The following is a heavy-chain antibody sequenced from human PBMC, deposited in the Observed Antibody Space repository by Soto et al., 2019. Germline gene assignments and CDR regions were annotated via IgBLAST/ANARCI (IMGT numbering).Heavy chain of an antibody. J-gene: IGHJ6*02. V-gene: IGHV1-69*01. CDR1: GGTFSSYA. CDR2: IIPIFGTA. CDR3: AGGISIAAAGTPHYYYGMDV. D-gene: IGHD6-13*01. Sequence: QVQLVQSGAEVKKPGSSVKVSCKASGGTFSSYAISWVRQAPGQGLEWMGGIIPIFGTANYAQKFQGRVTIAADEATSTAYMERSSLRSEDTAVYYCAGGISIAAAGTPHYYYGMDVWGQGTTVTVSS.